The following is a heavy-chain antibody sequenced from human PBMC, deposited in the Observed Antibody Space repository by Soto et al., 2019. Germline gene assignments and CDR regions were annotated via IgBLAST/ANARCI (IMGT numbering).Heavy chain of an antibody. Sequence: ASVKVSCKASGGTFSSYAISWVRQAPGQGLEWMGGIIPIFGTANYAQKFQGRVTITADESTSTAYMELSSLRSEDTAVYYCASTDVDTAMVGIYYYYGMDVWGQGTTVTVSS. J-gene: IGHJ6*02. V-gene: IGHV1-69*13. CDR1: GGTFSSYA. D-gene: IGHD5-18*01. CDR3: ASTDVDTAMVGIYYYYGMDV. CDR2: IIPIFGTA.